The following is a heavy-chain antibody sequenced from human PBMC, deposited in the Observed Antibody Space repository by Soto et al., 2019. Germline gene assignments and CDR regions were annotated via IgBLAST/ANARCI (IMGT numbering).Heavy chain of an antibody. Sequence: GGSLRLACAASGFTFSDFWLHWVRQAPGKGLEWVSRIDGGGTDTHYADSVRGRFTISRDNARNSLYLQMYSLRAEDTAVYYCASARTVPTSSDVYWGQGILVTVSS. V-gene: IGHV3-74*01. D-gene: IGHD4-17*01. CDR2: IDGGGTDT. J-gene: IGHJ4*02. CDR1: GFTFSDFW. CDR3: ASARTVPTSSDVY.